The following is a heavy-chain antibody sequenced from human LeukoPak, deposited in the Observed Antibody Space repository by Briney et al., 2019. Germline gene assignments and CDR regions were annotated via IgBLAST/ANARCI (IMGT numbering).Heavy chain of an antibody. CDR2: IYYGGST. V-gene: IGHV4-39*07. CDR1: GGSISSSDYY. J-gene: IGHJ2*01. CDR3: ARDLGGYNFAWYFDL. Sequence: SETLSLTCTVSGGSISSSDYYWGWIRQPPGKGLEWIGSIYYGGSTNYNPSLKSRVTISVDTSKNQFSLKLSSVTAADTAVYYCARDLGGYNFAWYFDLWGRGTLVTVSS. D-gene: IGHD5-24*01.